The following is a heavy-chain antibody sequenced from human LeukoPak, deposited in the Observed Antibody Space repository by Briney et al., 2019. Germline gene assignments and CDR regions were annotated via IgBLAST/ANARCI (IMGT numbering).Heavy chain of an antibody. CDR2: ISSSSSYI. CDR1: GFTFSSYS. D-gene: IGHD2-2*01. CDR3: ARAGRVVPAAKNAFDI. V-gene: IGHV3-21*01. J-gene: IGHJ3*02. Sequence: GGSLRLSCAASGFTFSSYSMIWVRQAPGKGLEGVSSISSSSSYIYYADSVKGRFTISRDNAKNSLYLQMNSLRAEDTAVYYCARAGRVVPAAKNAFDIWGQGTMVTVSS.